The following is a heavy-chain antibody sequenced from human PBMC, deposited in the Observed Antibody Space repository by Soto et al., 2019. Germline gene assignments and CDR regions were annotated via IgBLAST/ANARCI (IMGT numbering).Heavy chain of an antibody. CDR2: IYDSGST. J-gene: IGHJ4*02. CDR1: DGSISSGEYY. Sequence: VQLQESGPGLVKPSQTLSLTCTVSDGSISSGEYYWSWISEHPGKGLEWIGYIYDSGSTYYNPSLKSRVTISVDTSKNQFSLKLSSVTAADTAVYYCAGIYSGRPGGTLRYWGQGTLVTVSS. D-gene: IGHD1-26*01. V-gene: IGHV4-31*03. CDR3: AGIYSGRPGGTLRY.